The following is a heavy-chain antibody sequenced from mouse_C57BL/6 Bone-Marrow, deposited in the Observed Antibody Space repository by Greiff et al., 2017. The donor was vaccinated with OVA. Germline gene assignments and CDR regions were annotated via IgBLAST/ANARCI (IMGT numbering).Heavy chain of an antibody. CDR3: ARDAYYGSSYWYFDV. CDR1: GFTFSDFY. CDR2: SRNKANDYTT. Sequence: DVMLVESGGGLVQSGRSLRLSCATSGFTFSDFYMEWVRQAPGKGLEWIAASRNKANDYTTEYSASVKGRFIVSRDTSQSILYLQMNALRAEDTAIYYCARDAYYGSSYWYFDVWGTGTTVTVSS. J-gene: IGHJ1*03. V-gene: IGHV7-1*01. D-gene: IGHD1-1*01.